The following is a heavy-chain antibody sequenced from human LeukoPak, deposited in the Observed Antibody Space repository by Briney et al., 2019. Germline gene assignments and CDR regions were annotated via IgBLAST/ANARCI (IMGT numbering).Heavy chain of an antibody. Sequence: SETLSLTCAVSGYSISSGYYWGWIRQPPGKGLEWIGSIYHSGSTYYNPSLKSRVTISVDTSKNQFSLKLSSVTAADTAVCYCASLNCSGGSCYSYFQHWGQGTLVTVSS. CDR2: IYHSGST. J-gene: IGHJ1*01. CDR1: GYSISSGYY. D-gene: IGHD2-15*01. CDR3: ASLNCSGGSCYSYFQH. V-gene: IGHV4-38-2*01.